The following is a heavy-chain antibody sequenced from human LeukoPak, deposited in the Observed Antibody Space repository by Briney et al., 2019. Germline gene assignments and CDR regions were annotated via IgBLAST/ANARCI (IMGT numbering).Heavy chain of an antibody. CDR2: ISGGSSFT. Sequence: GGSLRLSCAASGFSFSSFSMNWVRQAPGKGLEWVSYISGGSSFTYYVDSVKGRFTISRDNAKNSLYLQMNSLRAEETAVYYCARDRTGTYYYGSGSYKPLDYWGQGTLVTVSS. D-gene: IGHD3-10*01. CDR3: ARDRTGTYYYGSGSYKPLDY. J-gene: IGHJ4*02. V-gene: IGHV3-21*01. CDR1: GFSFSSFS.